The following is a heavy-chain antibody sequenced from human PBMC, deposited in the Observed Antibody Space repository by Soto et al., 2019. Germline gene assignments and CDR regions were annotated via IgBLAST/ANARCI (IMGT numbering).Heavy chain of an antibody. CDR2: IYYSGST. CDR1: GGSISSYY. V-gene: IGHV4-59*01. J-gene: IGHJ5*02. Sequence: SETLSLTCTVSGGSISSYYWSWIRQPPGKGLEWIGYIYYSGSTNYNPSLKSRVTISVDTSKNQFSLKLSSVTAADTAVYYCARVGVSYDILTGYYMINWFDPWGQGTLVTVSS. CDR3: ARVGVSYDILTGYYMINWFDP. D-gene: IGHD3-9*01.